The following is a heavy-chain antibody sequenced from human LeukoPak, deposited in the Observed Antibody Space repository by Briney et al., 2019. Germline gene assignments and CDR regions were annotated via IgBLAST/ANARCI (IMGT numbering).Heavy chain of an antibody. Sequence: GTSLRLSCAASGFTFDDYAMHWVRQAPGKGLEWVSLISGDGGSTYYADSVKGRFTISRDNSKNSLYLQMNSLRTEDTALYYCAKGRPAYSSSWQDYWGQGTLVTVSS. CDR1: GFTFDDYA. CDR3: AKGRPAYSSSWQDY. J-gene: IGHJ4*02. V-gene: IGHV3-43*02. CDR2: ISGDGGST. D-gene: IGHD6-13*01.